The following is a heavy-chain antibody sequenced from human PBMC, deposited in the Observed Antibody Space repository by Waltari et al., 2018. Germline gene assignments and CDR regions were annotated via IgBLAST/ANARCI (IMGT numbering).Heavy chain of an antibody. CDR1: AASISSYY. CDR3: ARGDTSNWFASYFDF. Sequence: QVRLQESGPGLVKPSETLSLTCTVSAASISSYYWSWIRQPPGKVLEWIAYIYFSGSTSYNPSLKSRGAISGDTSKKQFSLRLSSVTAADTAVYYCARGDTSNWFASYFDFWGQGILVSVSS. CDR2: IYFSGST. D-gene: IGHD3-10*01. J-gene: IGHJ4*02. V-gene: IGHV4-59*01.